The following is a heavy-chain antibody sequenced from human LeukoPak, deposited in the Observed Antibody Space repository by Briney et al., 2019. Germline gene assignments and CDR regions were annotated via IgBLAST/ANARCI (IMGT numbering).Heavy chain of an antibody. V-gene: IGHV1-69*04. Sequence: SVKVSCKASGGTFSSYAISWVRQAPGQGLEWMGRIIPILGIANYAQKFQGRVTITADKSTSTAYMELSSLRSEDTAVYYCARDQASEYSPDWYFDLWGRGTLVTVSS. CDR1: GGTFSSYA. CDR2: IIPILGIA. CDR3: ARDQASEYSPDWYFDL. D-gene: IGHD6-6*01. J-gene: IGHJ2*01.